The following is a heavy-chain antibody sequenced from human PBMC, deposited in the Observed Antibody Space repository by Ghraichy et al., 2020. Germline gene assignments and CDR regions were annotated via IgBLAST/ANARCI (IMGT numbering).Heavy chain of an antibody. CDR2: IDWTGTYI. J-gene: IGHJ4*02. D-gene: IGHD3-16*01. V-gene: IGHV3-21*01. CDR1: GFTFSTYS. Sequence: GESLNISCAASGFTFSTYSMKWVRQTPERGLEWVSSIDWTGTYIYYADSVKGRFTTSRDNAGSSLFLQMNSLRVEDTATYYCVRLYNGYGDFWGQGTLVTVSS. CDR3: VRLYNGYGDF.